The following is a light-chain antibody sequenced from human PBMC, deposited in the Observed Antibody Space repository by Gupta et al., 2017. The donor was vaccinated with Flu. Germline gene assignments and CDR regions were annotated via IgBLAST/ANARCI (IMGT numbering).Light chain of an antibody. V-gene: IGLV3-21*02. CDR2: EKS. Sequence: QRPGQGPVVVVEEKSDRTTGIAKRFSGSNSGNTATLTISRGEAGDEGEEYCQGWDSSVVFGGGTKLTVL. J-gene: IGLJ2*01. CDR3: QGWDSSVV.